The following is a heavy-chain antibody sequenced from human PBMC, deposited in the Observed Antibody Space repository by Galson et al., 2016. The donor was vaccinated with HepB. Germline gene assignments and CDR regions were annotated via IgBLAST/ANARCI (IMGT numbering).Heavy chain of an antibody. Sequence: LTCTVSGDSISRDDYYWGWIRQAPGKGLEWIGHIYYTGITLYNPSLESRLTMSIDTSKSKFSLNLSSATAADTAVYYCTTKTLREGHSFDNWGQGTQVTVSS. CDR1: GDSISRDDYY. V-gene: IGHV4-30-4*01. CDR2: IYYTGIT. CDR3: TTKTLREGHSFDN. J-gene: IGHJ4*02. D-gene: IGHD5-24*01.